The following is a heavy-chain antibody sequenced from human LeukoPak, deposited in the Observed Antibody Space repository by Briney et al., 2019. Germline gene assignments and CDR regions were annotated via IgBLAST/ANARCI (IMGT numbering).Heavy chain of an antibody. CDR3: ARESEGGTGTSCPDY. D-gene: IGHD2-2*01. V-gene: IGHV3-33*05. CDR2: IQSNGRNK. J-gene: IGHJ4*02. Sequence: GGSLRLSCAASGFIFSSDDMHWVRQAPGKGLEWVAGIQSNGRNKYYVDSVKGRFAISRDNSKSTLYLQVNSLRVEDTALYYCARESEGGTGTSCPDYWSQGTLVTVSS. CDR1: GFIFSSDD.